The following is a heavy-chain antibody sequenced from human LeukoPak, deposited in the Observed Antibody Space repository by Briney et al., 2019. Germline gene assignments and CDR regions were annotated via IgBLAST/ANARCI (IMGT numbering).Heavy chain of an antibody. Sequence: GGPLSLSCEASGFPFSSYSMNGVGRAPGRGLEGVYYFSSSSSTIYYADSVKGRFTISRDNAKNSLYLQMNSLRDEDTAVYYCARVGEDVEMTPIPLDYWGQGTLVTVSS. D-gene: IGHD5-24*01. V-gene: IGHV3-48*02. CDR3: ARVGEDVEMTPIPLDY. J-gene: IGHJ4*02. CDR2: FSSSSSTI. CDR1: GFPFSSYS.